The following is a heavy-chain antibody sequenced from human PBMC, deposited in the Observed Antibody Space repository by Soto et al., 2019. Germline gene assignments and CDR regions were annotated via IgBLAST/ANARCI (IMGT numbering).Heavy chain of an antibody. V-gene: IGHV3-48*02. CDR3: ASGKEYAEGGF. CDR2: ISSSSSTI. D-gene: IGHD1-26*01. CDR1: GFTFSSYS. Sequence: EVQLVESGGGLVQPGGSLRLSCAASGFTFSSYSMNWVRQAPGRGLEWVSYISSSSSTIYYADSVKGRFTISRDNAKNSLYVQMDSLRDEDTAVYYCASGKEYAEGGFWGQGTLVTVSS. J-gene: IGHJ4*02.